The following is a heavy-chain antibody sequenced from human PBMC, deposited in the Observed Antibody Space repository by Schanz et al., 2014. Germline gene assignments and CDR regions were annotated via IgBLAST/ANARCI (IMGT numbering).Heavy chain of an antibody. CDR1: GYTFTSYY. CDR3: ARGGFFDSTSFDS. V-gene: IGHV1-46*03. Sequence: QVQLVQSGAEVKKPGASVKVSCEASGYTFTSYYIHWFRQAPGQGLEWMGLINPSVGNTNYAQKFRGRVTMTRDTSTSTVYMELSSLRSEDTAVYYCARGGFFDSTSFDSWGQGTPVTVSS. J-gene: IGHJ4*02. CDR2: INPSVGNT. D-gene: IGHD2-2*01.